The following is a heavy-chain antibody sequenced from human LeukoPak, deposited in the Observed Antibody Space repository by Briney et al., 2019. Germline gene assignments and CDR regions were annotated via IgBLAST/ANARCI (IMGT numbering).Heavy chain of an antibody. D-gene: IGHD3-16*01. J-gene: IGHJ4*02. V-gene: IGHV4-4*07. CDR2: IYGGGGS. Sequence: KPSETLSLTCTVSGGSISSYYWNWIRRPAGKGLEWIGRIYGGGGSHYNPSLESRVTMSVDTSKNQFSLNLNSLTAADTAVYYCAAASPRRGDRALDCWGQGIPVIVSS. CDR1: GGSISSYY. CDR3: AAASPRRGDRALDC.